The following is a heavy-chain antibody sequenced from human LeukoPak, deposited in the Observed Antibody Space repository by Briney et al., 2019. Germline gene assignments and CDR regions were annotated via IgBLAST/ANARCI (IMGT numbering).Heavy chain of an antibody. CDR1: GGSFSGYY. Sequence: SETLSLTCAVYGGSFSGYYWSWIRQPPGKGLEWIGEINHSGSTNYNPSLKSRVTISVDTSKNQFSLKLSSVTAADTAVYYCARLGGTYGSGSYLDYWGQGTLVTVSS. CDR2: INHSGST. D-gene: IGHD3-10*01. J-gene: IGHJ4*02. CDR3: ARLGGTYGSGSYLDY. V-gene: IGHV4-34*01.